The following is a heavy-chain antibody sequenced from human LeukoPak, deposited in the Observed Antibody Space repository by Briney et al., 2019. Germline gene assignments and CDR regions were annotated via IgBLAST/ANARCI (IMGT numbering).Heavy chain of an antibody. CDR2: LVYDARS. D-gene: IGHD6-19*01. Sequence: GTSLRLSCAASGFPFSSYGMHWVRQAPGKGLEWVARLVYDARSDYANSVKGRFSISRDDSKNTLFLDMSNLRVEDTALYYCAKDLSAAFDFWGQGVLVTVSS. V-gene: IGHV3-33*03. CDR3: AKDLSAAFDF. CDR1: GFPFSSYG. J-gene: IGHJ4*02.